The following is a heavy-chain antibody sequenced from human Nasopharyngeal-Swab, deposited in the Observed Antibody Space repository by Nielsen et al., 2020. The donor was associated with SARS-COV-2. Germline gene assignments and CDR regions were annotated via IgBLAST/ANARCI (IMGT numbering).Heavy chain of an antibody. Sequence: ASVKVSCKVSGYTLTELSMHWVRQDPGKGLEWRGGFDPEDGETIYAQKFQGRVTMTEDTSTDTAYMELSSLRSEDTAVYYCATAPPMVVTPPWWFDPWGQGTLVTVSS. CDR3: ATAPPMVVTPPWWFDP. V-gene: IGHV1-24*01. CDR2: FDPEDGET. D-gene: IGHD4-23*01. J-gene: IGHJ5*02. CDR1: GYTLTELS.